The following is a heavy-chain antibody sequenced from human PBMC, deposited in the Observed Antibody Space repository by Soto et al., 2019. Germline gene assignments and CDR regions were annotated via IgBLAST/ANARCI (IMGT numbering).Heavy chain of an antibody. CDR3: AGGPPSRGVDF. D-gene: IGHD6-19*01. J-gene: IGHJ4*02. Sequence: QVQLVQSGAEVKKPGASVKVSCKGSGYTFTSNDINWVRQATGQGFEWMGWMSPKSGDTGYSQKFQGRVTMTRDTPGSTAYMELSSLRSEDTAVYYCAGGPPSRGVDFWGQGTLVTVSS. V-gene: IGHV1-8*01. CDR2: MSPKSGDT. CDR1: GYTFTSND.